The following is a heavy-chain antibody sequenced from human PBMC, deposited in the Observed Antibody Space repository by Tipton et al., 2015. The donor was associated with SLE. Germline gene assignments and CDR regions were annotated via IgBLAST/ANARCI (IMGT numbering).Heavy chain of an antibody. J-gene: IGHJ4*02. V-gene: IGHV1-2*06. CDR3: ARGRVTGRGYYFDY. CDR1: GYTFTGYY. CDR2: INPNSGGT. D-gene: IGHD7-27*01. Sequence: QLVQSGAEVKKPGASVKVSCKASGYTFTGYYMHWVRQAPGQGLEWMGRINPNSGGTNYAQKFQGRVTMTRDTSISTAYMELSRLRSDGAAVYYCARGRVTGRGYYFDYWGQGTLVTVSS.